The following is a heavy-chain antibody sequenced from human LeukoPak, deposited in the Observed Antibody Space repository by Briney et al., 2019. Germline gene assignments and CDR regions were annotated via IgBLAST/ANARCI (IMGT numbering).Heavy chain of an antibody. CDR3: ARDSIYYDSSGSDAFDI. D-gene: IGHD3-22*01. J-gene: IGHJ3*02. CDR2: INTNTGNP. CDR1: GYTFTSYA. V-gene: IGHV7-4-1*02. Sequence: ASVKVSCKASGYTFTSYAMNWVRRAPGQGLEWMGWINTNTGNPTYAQGFTGRFVFSLDTSVSTAYLQISSLKAEDTAVYYCARDSIYYDSSGSDAFDIWGQGTMVTVSS.